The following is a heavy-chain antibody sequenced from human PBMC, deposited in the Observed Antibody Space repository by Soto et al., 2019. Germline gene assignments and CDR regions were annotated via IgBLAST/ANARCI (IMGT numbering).Heavy chain of an antibody. J-gene: IGHJ6*02. CDR3: ARDLWGYCGTDCYPLDV. CDR1: GGSISGYY. D-gene: IGHD2-21*02. Sequence: TSETLSLTCTVSGGSISGYYWSWIRQPPGKGLEWIGYMYNTGSTVYNPSFKSRVTISADTSKNQFSLKLNSVTAADTAVYYCARDLWGYCGTDCYPLDVWGQGTTVTV. CDR2: MYNTGST. V-gene: IGHV4-59*01.